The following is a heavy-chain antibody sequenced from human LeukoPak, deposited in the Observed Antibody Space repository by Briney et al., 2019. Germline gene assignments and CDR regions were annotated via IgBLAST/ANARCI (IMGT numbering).Heavy chain of an antibody. J-gene: IGHJ4*02. V-gene: IGHV3-30*18. CDR3: AKGGTSVTRYVDH. Sequence: GGSLRLSCAASGFTFSSYGMHWVRQAPGKGLEWVAILSYDGANKYYGESVKGRFTISRDNSQNTVYLQMNSLRADDTAVYYCAKGGTSVTRYVDHWGQGTLVTVSS. CDR1: GFTFSSYG. D-gene: IGHD4-17*01. CDR2: LSYDGANK.